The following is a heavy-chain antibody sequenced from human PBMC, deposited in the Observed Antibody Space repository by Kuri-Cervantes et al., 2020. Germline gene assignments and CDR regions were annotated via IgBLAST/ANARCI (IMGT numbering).Heavy chain of an antibody. V-gene: IGHV3-13*01. Sequence: GESLKTSCAASGFTFSSYDMHWVRQATGKGLKWVSGIGTAGDTYYPGSVKGRFTISRENAKNSLYLQMNSLRAGDTAVYYCARANYDIWTPPAQNYYYGMDVWGQGTTVTVSS. CDR1: GFTFSSYD. CDR3: ARANYDIWTPPAQNYYYGMDV. J-gene: IGHJ6*02. D-gene: IGHD3-9*01. CDR2: IGTAGDT.